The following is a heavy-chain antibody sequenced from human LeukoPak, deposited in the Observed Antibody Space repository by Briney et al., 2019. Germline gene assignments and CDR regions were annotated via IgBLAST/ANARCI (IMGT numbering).Heavy chain of an antibody. V-gene: IGHV3-15*01. Sequence: GGSLRLSCAAPGFTFSNAWMSWVRQAPGKGLEWVGRIKSKTDGGTTDYAAPVKGRFTISRDDSKNTLYLQMNSLKTEDTAVYYCTTKTPGYCTNGVCFRDAFDIWGQGTMVTVSS. CDR1: GFTFSNAW. CDR2: IKSKTDGGTT. D-gene: IGHD2-8*01. CDR3: TTKTPGYCTNGVCFRDAFDI. J-gene: IGHJ3*02.